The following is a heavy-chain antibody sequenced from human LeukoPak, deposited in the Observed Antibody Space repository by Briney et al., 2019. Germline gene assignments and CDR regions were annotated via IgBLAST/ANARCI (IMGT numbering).Heavy chain of an antibody. J-gene: IGHJ4*02. CDR1: GFTFSSYA. CDR2: ISGSGGST. Sequence: GGSLRLSCAASGFTFSSYAMSWVRQAPGKGLEWVSAISGSGGSTYYADSVKGRFTISRDNSKNTLSLQMNSLRAEDTAVYYCAKYSTTITFGGVIVFWGQGTLVTVSS. D-gene: IGHD3-16*02. CDR3: AKYSTTITFGGVIVF. V-gene: IGHV3-23*01.